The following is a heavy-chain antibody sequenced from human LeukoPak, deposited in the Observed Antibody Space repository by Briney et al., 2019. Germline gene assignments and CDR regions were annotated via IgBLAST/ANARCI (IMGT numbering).Heavy chain of an antibody. V-gene: IGHV4-61*05. D-gene: IGHD5-18*01. CDR1: GGSISSSSYY. J-gene: IGHJ4*02. CDR3: RVDTPFFDY. Sequence: PSETLSLTCTASGGSISSSSYYWGWIRQPPGKGLEWIGYIYYSGNTNYNPSLKSRVTISVDTSKNQFSLKLSSVTAADTAVYYCRVDTPFFDYWGQGTLVTVSS. CDR2: IYYSGNT.